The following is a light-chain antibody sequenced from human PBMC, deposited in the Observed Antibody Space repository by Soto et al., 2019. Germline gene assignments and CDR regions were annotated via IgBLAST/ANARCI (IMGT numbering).Light chain of an antibody. Sequence: EIVMTQSPATLSVSPGERAPLSCRVSQTVSSSSLAWYQQKPGQAPRLLIFGASTRAAGFPDRFSGSGSGTDFTLTISRLEPEDFAVYYCQQYGSSPRTFGQGTKVDI. J-gene: IGKJ1*01. V-gene: IGKV3-20*01. CDR3: QQYGSSPRT. CDR1: QTVSSSS. CDR2: GAS.